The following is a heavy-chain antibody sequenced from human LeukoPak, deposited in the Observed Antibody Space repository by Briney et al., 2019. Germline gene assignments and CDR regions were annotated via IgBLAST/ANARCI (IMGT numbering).Heavy chain of an antibody. D-gene: IGHD6-19*01. V-gene: IGHV4-34*01. CDR2: INHSGST. CDR1: GGSFSGYY. J-gene: IGHJ5*02. Sequence: SETLSLTCAVYGGSFSGYYWSWIRQPPGKGLEWIGEINHSGSTNYNPSLKSRVTISVDTSKNQFSLKLSSVTAADTAVYYCARKVAGTGNWFDPWGQGTLATVSS. CDR3: ARKVAGTGNWFDP.